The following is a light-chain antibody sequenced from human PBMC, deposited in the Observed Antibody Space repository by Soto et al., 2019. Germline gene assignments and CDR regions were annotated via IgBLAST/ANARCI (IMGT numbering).Light chain of an antibody. CDR1: SSDVGSYNL. J-gene: IGLJ1*01. CDR3: CSYAGSNTFV. Sequence: QPASVSGSPGQSITISCTGTSSDVGSYNLVSWYQQHPGKAPKLMIYEGSKRPSGVSNRFSGSNSGNTASLTISGLQAEDEADYFCCSYAGSNTFVFGTGTKLTVL. V-gene: IGLV2-23*01. CDR2: EGS.